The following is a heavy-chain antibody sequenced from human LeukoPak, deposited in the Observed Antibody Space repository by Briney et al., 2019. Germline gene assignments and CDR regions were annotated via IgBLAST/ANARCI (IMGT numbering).Heavy chain of an antibody. V-gene: IGHV3-48*01. CDR3: ARGGLRFLEWLPTKRGFDY. J-gene: IGHJ4*02. Sequence: GGSLRLSCAASGFTFSSYSMNWVRQAPGKGLEWVSYISSSSSTIYYADSVKGRFTISRDNAKNSLYLQMNSLRAEDTAVYYCARGGLRFLEWLPTKRGFDYWGQGTLVTVSS. CDR2: ISSSSSTI. D-gene: IGHD3-3*01. CDR1: GFTFSSYS.